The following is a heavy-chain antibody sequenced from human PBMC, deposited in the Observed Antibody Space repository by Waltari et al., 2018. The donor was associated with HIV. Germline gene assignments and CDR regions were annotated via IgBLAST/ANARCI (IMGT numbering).Heavy chain of an antibody. CDR3: ARGCTNGVCYPIDY. CDR2: CKPRTIST. CDR1: GYTFTNYY. Sequence: QVQLVQSGTEVKKPGASVKVSCKASGYTFTNYYIHWVRQAPGKGLEWMGVCKPRTISTTYAQKFQGRVTMTRDTSTDTVYMQLSSLRSEDTAVYYCARGCTNGVCYPIDYWGQGTLVTVSS. V-gene: IGHV1-46*01. J-gene: IGHJ4*02. D-gene: IGHD2-8*01.